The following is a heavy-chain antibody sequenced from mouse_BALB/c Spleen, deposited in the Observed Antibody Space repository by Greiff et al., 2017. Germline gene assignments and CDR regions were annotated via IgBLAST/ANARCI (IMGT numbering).Heavy chain of an antibody. CDR3: ARDQGLITPARFAY. Sequence: VNLVESGPGLVAPSQSLSITCTVSGFSLTNYGVHWVRQPPGKGLEWLGLIWAGGSTNYNSALMSRLSISKDNSKSQVFLKMNSLQTDDTAMYYCARDQGLITPARFAYWGQGTLVTVSA. D-gene: IGHD1-2*01. J-gene: IGHJ3*01. CDR2: IWAGGST. V-gene: IGHV2-9*02. CDR1: GFSLTNYG.